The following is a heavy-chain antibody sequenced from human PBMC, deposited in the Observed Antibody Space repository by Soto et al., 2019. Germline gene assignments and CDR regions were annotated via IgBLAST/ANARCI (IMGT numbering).Heavy chain of an antibody. J-gene: IGHJ6*02. Sequence: SETLSLTCTVSGGSISSYYWSWIRQPPGKGLEWIGYIYYSGSTNYNPSLKSRVTISVDTSKNQFSLKLSSVTAADTAVYYCARCGGLNYYGMGVWGQGTTVTVSS. CDR2: IYYSGST. CDR3: ARCGGLNYYGMGV. CDR1: GGSISSYY. V-gene: IGHV4-59*01. D-gene: IGHD3-16*01.